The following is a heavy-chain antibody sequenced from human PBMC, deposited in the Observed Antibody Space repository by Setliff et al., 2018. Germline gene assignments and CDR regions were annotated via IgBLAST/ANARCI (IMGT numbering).Heavy chain of an antibody. D-gene: IGHD3-3*01. V-gene: IGHV1-3*01. CDR2: INPDNGNR. CDR3: TRDFLGATASFDI. Sequence: ASVKVSCKASGFTLTSYPIHWVRQAPGQRLEWMGWINPDNGNRKYSQRFQGRVAITRDTSASTVFLELSTLRSEDTAVYYCTRDFLGATASFDIWGQGTMVTVSS. J-gene: IGHJ3*02. CDR1: GFTLTSYP.